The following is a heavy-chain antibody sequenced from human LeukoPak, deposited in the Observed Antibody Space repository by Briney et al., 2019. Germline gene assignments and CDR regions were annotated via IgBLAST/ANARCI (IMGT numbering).Heavy chain of an antibody. CDR1: GFTFDDYA. V-gene: IGHV3-9*01. D-gene: IGHD1-1*01. CDR2: ISWSSGSI. CDR3: AKEGNWNYLDY. Sequence: GGSLRLSCAASGFTFDDYAMHWVRQAPGKGLEWVSGISWSSGSIGYADSVKGRFTISRDNAKNSLYLQMNSLRAEDTALYYCAKEGNWNYLDYWGQGTLVTVSS. J-gene: IGHJ4*02.